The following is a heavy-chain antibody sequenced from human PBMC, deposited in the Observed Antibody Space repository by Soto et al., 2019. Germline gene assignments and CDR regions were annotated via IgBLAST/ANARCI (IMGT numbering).Heavy chain of an antibody. CDR3: ARGGVFDGGDYQFDY. V-gene: IGHV3-30-3*01. Sequence: QVQIVESGGGVVQPGRSLRLSCAASGFTFSSYAMHWVRQAPGKGLEWGAVIIRDGGNKYYAASVKGRFTISRDNSQNTLYLQMSSLGTEDTAVYYCARGGVFDGGDYQFDYWGQGALVTVSS. CDR2: IIRDGGNK. J-gene: IGHJ4*02. D-gene: IGHD4-17*01. CDR1: GFTFSSYA.